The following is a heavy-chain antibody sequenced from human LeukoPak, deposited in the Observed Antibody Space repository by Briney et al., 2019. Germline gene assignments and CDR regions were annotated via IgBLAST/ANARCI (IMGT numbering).Heavy chain of an antibody. J-gene: IGHJ4*02. V-gene: IGHV6-1*01. CDR1: GDSVSSNNVA. CDR2: TYYRSDWYK. CDR3: ARDPGSSSWTYFDY. Sequence: SQTLSLTCAISGDSVSSNNVAWNWIRQSPSRGLEWLGRTYYRSDWYKDYAVSVKSRITINADTSKNQFSLQLNSVTPEDTSVYYCARDPGSSSWTYFDYWGQGTLVTVSS. D-gene: IGHD6-13*01.